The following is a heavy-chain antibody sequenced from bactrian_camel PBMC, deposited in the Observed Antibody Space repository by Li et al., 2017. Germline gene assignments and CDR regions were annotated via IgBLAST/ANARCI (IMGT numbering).Heavy chain of an antibody. CDR2: INLDGTVP. CDR3: AADLTLLAYSGDRCRARRPDDYTD. CDR1: GFTASSYW. J-gene: IGHJ4*01. V-gene: IGHV3S6*01. Sequence: QVQLVESGGGLVQPGGSLRLSCAASGFTASSYWMYWVRQAPGKGLEWVSSINLDGTVPYYADSVKGRFTISSDNAKNTLYLQMDSLKPEDTAVYYCAADLTLLAYSGDRCRARRPDDYTDWGQGTQVTVS. D-gene: IGHD4*01.